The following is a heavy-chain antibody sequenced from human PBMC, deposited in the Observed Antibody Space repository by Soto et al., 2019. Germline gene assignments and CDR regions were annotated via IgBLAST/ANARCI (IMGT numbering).Heavy chain of an antibody. D-gene: IGHD3-10*01. CDR1: GFTFDDYA. CDR2: ISWNSGST. J-gene: IGHJ6*03. V-gene: IGHV3-9*01. Sequence: SLRLSCAASGFTFDDYAMHWVRQAPGKGLEWVAGISWNSGSTGYADSVRGRVTISRDNPKNSLYLQMNSLRTEDTALYYCAKEITVRGVYYYYMDVWGKGTTVTVSS. CDR3: AKEITVRGVYYYYMDV.